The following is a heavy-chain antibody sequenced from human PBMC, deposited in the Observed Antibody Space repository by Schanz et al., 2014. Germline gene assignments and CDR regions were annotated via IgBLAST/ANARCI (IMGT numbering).Heavy chain of an antibody. Sequence: QVHLVQSGSEVKKPGASVKVSCKASRYPFTAYYMHWVRQAPGQGLEWMGRINPNSGDTNYAQKFQGRVTMTRDTSTSTAYMELSRLRSDDTAIYYCARDGHSNKWSSYYYYGMDVWGQGTTVTVSS. J-gene: IGHJ6*02. CDR2: INPNSGDT. V-gene: IGHV1-2*06. CDR3: ARDGHSNKWSSYYYYGMDV. D-gene: IGHD2-8*01. CDR1: RYPFTAYY.